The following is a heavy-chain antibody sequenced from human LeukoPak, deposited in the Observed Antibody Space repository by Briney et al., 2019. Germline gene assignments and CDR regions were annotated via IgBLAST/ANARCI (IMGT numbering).Heavy chain of an antibody. V-gene: IGHV2-5*02. D-gene: IGHD3-22*01. CDR1: GFSLTTRGVG. CDR3: ARLAYYDNSGSSRPFDI. CDR2: IYWDDDQ. J-gene: IGHJ3*02. Sequence: SGPTLVNPTQTLTLTCAFSGFSLTTRGVGVGWIRQPPGKALEWLALIYWDDDQSYSPSLKSRLTITKDTSKKQVVLTVTNLDPVDTATYYCARLAYYDNSGSSRPFDIWGQGTRVTVSS.